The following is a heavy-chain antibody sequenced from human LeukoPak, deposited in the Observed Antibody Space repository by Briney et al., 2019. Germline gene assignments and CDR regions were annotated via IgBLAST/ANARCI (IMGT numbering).Heavy chain of an antibody. CDR1: GFTFSNAW. V-gene: IGHV3-15*07. CDR2: SKSKTDGGTT. D-gene: IGHD3-3*01. CDR3: TTGVTYYDFWSGPTVTYYFDY. Sequence: GGSLRLSCAASGFTFSNAWMNWVRQAPGKGQEWVGRSKSKTDGGTTDYAAPVKGRFTISRDDSKNTLYLQMNSLKTEDTAVYYCTTGVTYYDFWSGPTVTYYFDYWGQGTLVTVSS. J-gene: IGHJ4*02.